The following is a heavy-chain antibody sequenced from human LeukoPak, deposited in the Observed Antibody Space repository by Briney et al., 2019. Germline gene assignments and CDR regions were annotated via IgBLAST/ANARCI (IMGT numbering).Heavy chain of an antibody. D-gene: IGHD6-19*01. V-gene: IGHV3-23*01. J-gene: IGHJ4*02. CDR3: TTPGDSGWYNH. Sequence: GGSLRLSCAASGFAFSSYAMSWVRQAPGKGLEWVSVISRNGAHPYYIDSVRDRFTVSRDNSKNIMYLQMNSLRAEDAALYYCTTPGDSGWYNHWGQGTLVTVSS. CDR2: ISRNGAHP. CDR1: GFAFSSYA.